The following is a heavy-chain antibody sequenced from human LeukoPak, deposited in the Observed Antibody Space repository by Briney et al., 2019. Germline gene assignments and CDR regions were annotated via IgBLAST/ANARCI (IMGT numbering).Heavy chain of an antibody. CDR3: ARGGQRTAAAGTLDY. D-gene: IGHD6-13*01. CDR2: IYSGGST. V-gene: IGHV3-53*01. J-gene: IGHJ4*02. Sequence: GGSLRLSCAASGSTVSSNYMSWVRQAPGKGLEWVSVIYSGGSTYYADSVKGRFTISRDNSKNTLYLQMNSLRAEDTAVYYCARGGQRTAAAGTLDYWGQGTLVTVSS. CDR1: GSTVSSNY.